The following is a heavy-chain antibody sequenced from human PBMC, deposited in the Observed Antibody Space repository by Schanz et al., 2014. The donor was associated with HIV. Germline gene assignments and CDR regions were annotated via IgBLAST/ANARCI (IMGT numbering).Heavy chain of an antibody. CDR3: ARVFGRTYGLPDY. CDR1: GFTFSSYG. V-gene: IGHV3-30*03. J-gene: IGHJ4*02. D-gene: IGHD3-10*01. Sequence: LVESGGGLVQPGRSLRLSCAASGFTFSSYGMYWVRQAPGKGLEGAEVISHDGTKKHYADSVKGRFTISRDNARTSLYLQMNSLRAEDTAVYYCARVFGRTYGLPDYWGQGTLVTVSS. CDR2: ISHDGTKK.